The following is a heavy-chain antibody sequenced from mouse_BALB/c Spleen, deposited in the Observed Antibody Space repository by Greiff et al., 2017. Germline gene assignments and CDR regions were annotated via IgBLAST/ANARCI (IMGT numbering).Heavy chain of an antibody. CDR2: ILPGSGST. Sequence: QVQLQQSGAELMKPGASVKISCKATGYTFSSYWIEWVKQRPGHGLEWIGEILPGSGSTNYNEKFKGKATFTADTSSNTAYMQLSSLTSEDSAVYYCARRGGRDYAMDYWGQGTSVTVSS. J-gene: IGHJ4*01. CDR1: GYTFSSYW. V-gene: IGHV1-9*01. D-gene: IGHD3-3*01. CDR3: ARRGGRDYAMDY.